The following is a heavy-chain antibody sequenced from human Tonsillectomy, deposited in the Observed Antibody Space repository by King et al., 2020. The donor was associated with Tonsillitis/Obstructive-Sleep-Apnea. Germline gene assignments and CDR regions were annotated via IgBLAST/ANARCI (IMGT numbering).Heavy chain of an antibody. D-gene: IGHD5-18*01. Sequence: VQLVESGGGLVKPGGSLRLSCAASGFTFNSYTMNWVXXAPXKGXXXVXXXXXXXXXXLXXDSGKGRFXISRDXPKNSLYLEMXXLRAEDTAVYFCARDYWGYTYGLAGFWGRGTLVTVSS. CDR1: GFTFNSYT. CDR3: ARDYWGYTYGLAGF. J-gene: IGHJ4*02. CDR2: XXXXXXXX. V-gene: IGHV3-21*01.